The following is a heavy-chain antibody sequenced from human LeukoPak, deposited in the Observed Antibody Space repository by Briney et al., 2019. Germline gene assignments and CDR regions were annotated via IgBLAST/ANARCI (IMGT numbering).Heavy chain of an antibody. J-gene: IGHJ5*02. V-gene: IGHV1-2*02. CDR2: INPNSGGT. D-gene: IGHD3-3*01. CDR1: GYTFTSYD. CDR3: ARDPTYYDFWSGYWRNPGGDWFDP. Sequence: GASVKVSCKASGYTFTSYDINWVRQATGQGLEWMGWINPNSGGTNYAQKFQGRVTMTRDTSISTAYMELSRLRSDDTAVYYCARDPTYYDFWSGYWRNPGGDWFDPWGQGTLVTVSS.